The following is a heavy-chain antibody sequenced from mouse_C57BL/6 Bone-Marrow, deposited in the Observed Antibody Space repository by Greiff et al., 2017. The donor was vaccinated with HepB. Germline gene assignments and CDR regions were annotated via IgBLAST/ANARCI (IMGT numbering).Heavy chain of an antibody. Sequence: QVQLKESGAELAKPGASVKLSCKASGYTFTSYWMHWVKQRPGQGLEWIGYINPSSGYTKYNQKFKDKATLTADKSSSTAYMQLSSLTYEDSAVYYCARVKIFCPRYYYGSAGAMDYWGQGTSVTVSS. CDR3: ARVKIFCPRYYYGSAGAMDY. CDR1: GYTFTSYW. CDR2: INPSSGYT. J-gene: IGHJ4*01. V-gene: IGHV1-7*01. D-gene: IGHD1-1*01.